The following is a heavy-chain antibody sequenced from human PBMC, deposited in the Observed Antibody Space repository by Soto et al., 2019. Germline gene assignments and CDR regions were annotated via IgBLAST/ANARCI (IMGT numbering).Heavy chain of an antibody. CDR2: IYYSGST. V-gene: IGHV4-39*01. Sequence: SETLSLTCTVSGGSISSSSYYWGWIRQPPGKGLEWIGSIYYSGSTYYNPSLKSRVTISVDTSKNQFSLKLSSVTAADTAVYYCASGGKVRGAIDYWGQGTLVTVSS. D-gene: IGHD3-10*01. J-gene: IGHJ4*02. CDR3: ASGGKVRGAIDY. CDR1: GGSISSSSYY.